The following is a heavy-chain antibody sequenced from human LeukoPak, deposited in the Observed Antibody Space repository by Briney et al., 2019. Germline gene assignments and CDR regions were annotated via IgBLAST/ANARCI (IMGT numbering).Heavy chain of an antibody. CDR1: GGSISSGGYY. D-gene: IGHD3-22*01. CDR3: ARVCYYDSSGYCY. J-gene: IGHJ4*02. V-gene: IGHV4-31*03. CDR2: IYYGGST. Sequence: PSQTLSLTCTVSGGSISSGGYYWSWIRQHPGKGLEWIGYIYYGGSTYYNPSLKSRVTISVDTSKNQFSLKLSSVTAADTAVYYCARVCYYDSSGYCYWGQGTLVTVSS.